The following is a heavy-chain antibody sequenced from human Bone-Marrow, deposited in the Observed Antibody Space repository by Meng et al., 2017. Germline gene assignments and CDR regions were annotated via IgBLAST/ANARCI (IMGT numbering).Heavy chain of an antibody. J-gene: IGHJ4*02. Sequence: QVTLVKSGAEVKNPGASVKVSCKSSGYTFTGHYIYWVRQAPGQGLEWMGWINPKSGDTKYAQNFQGRVTLTRDTSISTAHMELSRLSSDDTAVYYCARRVSTVGDLDYWGQGTLVTVSS. CDR1: GYTFTGHY. CDR3: ARRVSTVGDLDY. V-gene: IGHV1-2*02. D-gene: IGHD2-21*01. CDR2: INPKSGDT.